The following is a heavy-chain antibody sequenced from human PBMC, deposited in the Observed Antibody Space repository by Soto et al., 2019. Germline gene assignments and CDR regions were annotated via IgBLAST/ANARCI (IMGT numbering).Heavy chain of an antibody. V-gene: IGHV1-24*01. D-gene: IGHD3-10*01. CDR1: GYTLTELS. Sequence: ASVKVSCKVPGYTLTELSMHWVRQAPGKGLEWMGGFDPEDGETIYAQKFQGRVTMTEDTSTDTAYMELSSLRSEDTAVYYCTKRPFYGSGTTDAFDIWGQGTMVTVS. J-gene: IGHJ3*02. CDR3: TKRPFYGSGTTDAFDI. CDR2: FDPEDGET.